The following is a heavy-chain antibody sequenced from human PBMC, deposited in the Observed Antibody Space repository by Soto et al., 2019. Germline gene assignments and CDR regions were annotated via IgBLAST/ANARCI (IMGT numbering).Heavy chain of an antibody. D-gene: IGHD1-26*01. V-gene: IGHV4-59*01. CDR1: GSSISPYY. J-gene: IGHJ3*01. CDR3: AREKDRILGGYAFGY. Sequence: QVQLQESGPRLVKPSETLSLTCSVSGSSISPYYWTWLRQAPGKGLEWIGYLFYRGTATYNPALKSRVTISVDTSKKQVSLRLSSVTAVDTAVYYCAREKDRILGGYAFGYWGPGTTVTVSS. CDR2: LFYRGTA.